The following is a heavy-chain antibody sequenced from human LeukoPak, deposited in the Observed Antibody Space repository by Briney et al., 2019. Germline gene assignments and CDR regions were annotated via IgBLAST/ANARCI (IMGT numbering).Heavy chain of an antibody. J-gene: IGHJ4*02. CDR1: GGSISNTSYY. CDR3: ASGMGPKTWIDY. CDR2: IYYSGTT. Sequence: SEALSLTCTISGGSISNTSYYWGWIRQPPGKGLEWIGNIYYSGTTYYNPSLRSRVTISVDTSKNQFSLKVTSVTAADTAVYYCASGMGPKTWIDYWGQGTLVTVSS. V-gene: IGHV4-39*01. D-gene: IGHD1-26*01.